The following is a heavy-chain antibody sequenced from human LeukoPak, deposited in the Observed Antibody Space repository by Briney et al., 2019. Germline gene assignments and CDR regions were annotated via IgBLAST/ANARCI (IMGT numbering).Heavy chain of an antibody. CDR2: IWYDGSNK. D-gene: IGHD2-2*01. J-gene: IGHJ4*02. CDR1: GFVLSSYG. Sequence: GGSLRLSCAASGFVLSSYGTRWVRQDPGKGLEWVAVIWYDGSNKYYADSVKGRFTISRDNSKNTLYLQMNSLRAEDTAVYYCARDSAAIFDYWGQGTLVTVSS. V-gene: IGHV3-33*01. CDR3: ARDSAAIFDY.